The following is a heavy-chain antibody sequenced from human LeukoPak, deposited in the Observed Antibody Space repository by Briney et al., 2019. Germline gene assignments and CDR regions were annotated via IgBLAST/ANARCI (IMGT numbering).Heavy chain of an antibody. CDR3: AKETVADSDFDY. V-gene: IGHV3-23*01. J-gene: IGHJ4*02. CDR2: IGVSASRT. Sequence: GGSLRLSCAASGFTISNYGMGWVRQAPGKGLEWVSGIGVSASRTNYADSVKGRFSISGDNPKNTLYLQMNSLTVDDTAVYYCAKETVADSDFDYWGQGTLVTVSS. CDR1: GFTISNYG. D-gene: IGHD6-13*01.